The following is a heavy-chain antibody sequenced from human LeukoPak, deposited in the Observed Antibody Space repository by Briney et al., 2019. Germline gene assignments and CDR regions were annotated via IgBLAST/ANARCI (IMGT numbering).Heavy chain of an antibody. D-gene: IGHD3-3*01. Sequence: PSQTLSLTCTVSGGSISSGSYYWSWIRQLAGKGLEWIGRIYTSGSTNYNPSLKSRVTISVDTSKNQFSLKLSSVTAADTAVYYCARDRTYYDFWSGYPDAFDIWGQGTMVTVSS. V-gene: IGHV4-61*02. CDR2: IYTSGST. CDR3: ARDRTYYDFWSGYPDAFDI. CDR1: GGSISSGSYY. J-gene: IGHJ3*02.